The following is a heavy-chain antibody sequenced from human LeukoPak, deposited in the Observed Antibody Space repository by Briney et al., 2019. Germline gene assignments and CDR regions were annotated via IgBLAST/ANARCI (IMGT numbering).Heavy chain of an antibody. V-gene: IGHV4-31*03. D-gene: IGHD3-22*01. Sequence: SQTLSLTCTVSGGSISSGGYYWSWIRQHPGKGLEWIGYIYYSGSTYYNPSLKSRVTISVDTSKNQFSLKLTSVTAADTALYYCARELRYDNSDSGAFWGQGTVVTVSS. CDR3: ARELRYDNSDSGAF. J-gene: IGHJ3*01. CDR2: IYYSGST. CDR1: GGSISSGGYY.